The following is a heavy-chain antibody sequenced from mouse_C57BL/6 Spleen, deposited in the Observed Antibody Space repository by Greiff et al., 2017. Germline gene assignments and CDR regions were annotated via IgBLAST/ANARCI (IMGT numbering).Heavy chain of an antibody. CDR2: IYPGSGNT. CDR1: GYSFKSYY. V-gene: IGHV1-66*01. Sequence: VQLQQSGPELVKPGASVKISCKASGYSFKSYYIHWVKQRPGQGLEWIGWIYPGSGNTKYNEKFKGKATLTADTSSSTAYMQLSSLSSEDSAVYYCARPYDSYAMDYWGQGTSVTVSS. D-gene: IGHD6-5*01. J-gene: IGHJ4*01. CDR3: ARPYDSYAMDY.